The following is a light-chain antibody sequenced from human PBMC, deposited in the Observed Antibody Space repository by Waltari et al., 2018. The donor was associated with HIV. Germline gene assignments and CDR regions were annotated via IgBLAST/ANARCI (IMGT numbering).Light chain of an antibody. CDR2: EDD. J-gene: IGLJ1*01. CDR1: SGSIGSNY. CDR3: QAYDSNTRI. V-gene: IGLV6-57*01. Sequence: FMLTQPRSVSESPGKTVTISCTRSSGSIGSNYVQWYQQRPGSSPTTVIYEDDQRPSGVPGRFSGAIDRSSKSASRAISGLMTEDEADYYCQAYDSNTRIVGTGTKVTVL.